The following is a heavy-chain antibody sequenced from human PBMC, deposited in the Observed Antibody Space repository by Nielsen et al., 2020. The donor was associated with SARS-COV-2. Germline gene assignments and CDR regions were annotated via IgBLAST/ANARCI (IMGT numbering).Heavy chain of an antibody. CDR3: ARDLRWELLFSHYYYGMDV. Sequence: WIRQPPGKGLEWVSSISSSSSYIYYADSVKGRFTISRDNAKNSLYLQMNSLRAEDTAVYYCARDLRWELLFSHYYYGMDVWGQGTTVTVSS. J-gene: IGHJ6*02. V-gene: IGHV3-21*01. D-gene: IGHD1-26*01. CDR2: ISSSSSYI.